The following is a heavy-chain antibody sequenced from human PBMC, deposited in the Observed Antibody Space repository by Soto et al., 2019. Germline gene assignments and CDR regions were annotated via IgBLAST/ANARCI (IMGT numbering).Heavy chain of an antibody. V-gene: IGHV4-31*03. D-gene: IGHD3-16*02. CDR2: IYYSGST. CDR3: ARTVIGGFDY. Sequence: PSETLSLTFTVSGGSISSGGYYWSWIRQHPGKGLEWIGYIYYSGSTYYNPSLKSRVAISGDTSKNQFSLKLSSVTAADTAVYYCARTVIGGFDYWGQGTLVTVSS. CDR1: GGSISSGGYY. J-gene: IGHJ4*02.